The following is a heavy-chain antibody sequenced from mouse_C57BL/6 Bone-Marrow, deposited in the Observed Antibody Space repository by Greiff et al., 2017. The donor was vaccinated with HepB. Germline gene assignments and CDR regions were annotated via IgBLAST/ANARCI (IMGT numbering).Heavy chain of an antibody. CDR2: INYDGSST. CDR1: GFTFSDYY. V-gene: IGHV5-16*01. D-gene: IGHD1-1*01. CDR3: AREDYGSSYPYFDY. J-gene: IGHJ2*01. Sequence: DVKLVESEGGLVQPGRSMKLSCTASGFTFSDYYMAWVRQVPEKGLEWVANINYDGSSTYYLDSLKSRFIISRDNAKNILYLQMSSLKSEDTATYYCAREDYGSSYPYFDYWGRGTTLTVSS.